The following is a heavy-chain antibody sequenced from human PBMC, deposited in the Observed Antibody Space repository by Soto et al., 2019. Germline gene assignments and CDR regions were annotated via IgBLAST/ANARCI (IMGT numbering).Heavy chain of an antibody. Sequence: PSETLSLTCAVYGGSFSGYYLSWIRQPPGKGLEWIGEINHSGSTNYNPSLKSRVTISVDTSKNQFSLKLSSVTAADTAVYYCARRGGRAMVRGVVYYYGMDVWGQGTTVTVYS. CDR1: GGSFSGYY. CDR3: ARRGGRAMVRGVVYYYGMDV. D-gene: IGHD3-10*01. V-gene: IGHV4-34*01. J-gene: IGHJ6*02. CDR2: INHSGST.